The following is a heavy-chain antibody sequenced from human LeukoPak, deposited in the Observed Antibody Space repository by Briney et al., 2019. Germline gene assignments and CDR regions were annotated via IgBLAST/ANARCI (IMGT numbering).Heavy chain of an antibody. CDR1: GYTFIRYC. CDR2: ITGKNGNT. D-gene: IGHD1-26*01. V-gene: IGHV1-18*01. CDR3: ARDQRNSGSYRFEY. J-gene: IGHJ4*02. Sequence: ASVTVSCKTSGYTFIRYCISWVRQAPGQGLDWMGWITGKNGNTNYAPSLLGRVTMTTDTSTNTAYMELTSLKSDDTAVYYCARDQRNSGSYRFEYWGQGTLVTVSS.